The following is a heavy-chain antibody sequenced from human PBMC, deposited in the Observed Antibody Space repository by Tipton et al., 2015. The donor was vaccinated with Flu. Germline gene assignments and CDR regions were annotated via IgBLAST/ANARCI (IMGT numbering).Heavy chain of an antibody. CDR2: IYYSGST. J-gene: IGHJ5*02. V-gene: IGHV4-31*03. CDR3: ARDARGSGGYYNFTWFAP. Sequence: TLSLTCTVSGGSISSGGYYWSWIRQHPGKGLEWIGYIYYSGSTYYNPSLKSRVTISVDTSKNQFSLKLSSVTAADTAVYYCARDARGSGGYYNFTWFAPWGQGTPVAVSS. D-gene: IGHD3-10*01. CDR1: GGSISSGGYY.